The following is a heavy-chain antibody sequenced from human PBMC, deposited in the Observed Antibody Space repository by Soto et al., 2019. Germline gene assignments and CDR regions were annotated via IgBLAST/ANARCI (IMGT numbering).Heavy chain of an antibody. D-gene: IGHD3-10*01. Sequence: GESLKISCKGSGYSFTSYWISWVRQVPGKGLEWMGRIDPSDSYTNYSPSFQGHVTISADKSISTAYLQWSSLKASDTALYYCASGGVRGVVTRTRDYYGMDVWGQGTTVTVSS. CDR1: GYSFTSYW. J-gene: IGHJ6*02. CDR2: IDPSDSYT. V-gene: IGHV5-10-1*01. CDR3: ASGGVRGVVTRTRDYYGMDV.